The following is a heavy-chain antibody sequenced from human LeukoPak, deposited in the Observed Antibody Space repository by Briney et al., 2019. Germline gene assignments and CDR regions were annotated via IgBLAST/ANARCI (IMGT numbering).Heavy chain of an antibody. CDR3: ARERYYGSRSYVDY. CDR2: IYYSGST. V-gene: IGHV4-59*01. D-gene: IGHD3-10*01. CDR1: GGSISSYY. J-gene: IGHJ4*02. Sequence: SETLSLTCTVSGGSISSYYWSWIRQPPGKGLEWIGYIYYSGSTNYNPSLKSRVTISVDTSKNQFSLKLSSVTAADTAVYYCARERYYGSRSYVDYWGQGTLVTVSS.